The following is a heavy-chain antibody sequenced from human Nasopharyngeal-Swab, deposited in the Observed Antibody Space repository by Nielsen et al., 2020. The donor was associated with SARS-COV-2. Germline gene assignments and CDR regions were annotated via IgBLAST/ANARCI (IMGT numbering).Heavy chain of an antibody. D-gene: IGHD3-22*01. CDR1: GGTFSSYA. Sequence: SVKVSCKASGGTFSSYAITWVRQAPGQGLEWMGGIIPIFGKANYAQKFQGRVTITADESTSTAYMELSSLRSEDTAVYYCARVESYDSSGYYFDYWGQGTLVTVSS. CDR2: IIPIFGKA. J-gene: IGHJ4*02. CDR3: ARVESYDSSGYYFDY. V-gene: IGHV1-69*13.